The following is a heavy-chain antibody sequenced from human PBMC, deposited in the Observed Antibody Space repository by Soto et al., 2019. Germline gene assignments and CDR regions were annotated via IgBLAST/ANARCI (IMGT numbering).Heavy chain of an antibody. D-gene: IGHD5-18*01. V-gene: IGHV3-30*18. CDR1: GFTFSSYG. Sequence: GGSLRLSCVASGFTFSSYGIHWVRQAPGKGLEWVALISYDGTDKYYADSVKGRFTISRDNSKNTLYLQMSSLGPEDTAVYYCVKERYAQLWLEDYGMDVWGQGTTVTVSS. CDR3: VKERYAQLWLEDYGMDV. J-gene: IGHJ6*02. CDR2: ISYDGTDK.